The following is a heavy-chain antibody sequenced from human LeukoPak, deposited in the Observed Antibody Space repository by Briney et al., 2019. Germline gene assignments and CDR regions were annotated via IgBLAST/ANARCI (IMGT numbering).Heavy chain of an antibody. V-gene: IGHV4-34*01. D-gene: IGHD4-23*01. J-gene: IGHJ5*02. Sequence: SETLSLTCGVYGGSFSGYYWSWIRQPPGKGLQWIGEINHSGSTNYNPSLKSRVTISVDTSKNQFSLKLSSVTAADTAVYYCARVYGSSVSWFDPWGQGTLVTVSS. CDR2: INHSGST. CDR3: ARVYGSSVSWFDP. CDR1: GGSFSGYY.